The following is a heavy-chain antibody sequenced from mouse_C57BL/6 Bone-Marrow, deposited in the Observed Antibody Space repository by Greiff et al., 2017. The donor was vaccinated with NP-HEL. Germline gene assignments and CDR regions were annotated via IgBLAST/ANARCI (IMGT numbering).Heavy chain of an antibody. J-gene: IGHJ2*01. CDR2: IYPGDGDT. CDR1: GYSFSSSW. Sequence: VKLMESGPELVKPGASVKISCKASGYSFSSSWMNWVKQRPGKGLEWIGRIYPGDGDTNYNGKFKGKATLTADKSSSTAYMQLSSLTSEDSAVYFCARAGYFDYWGQGTTLTVSS. D-gene: IGHD3-3*01. CDR3: ARAGYFDY. V-gene: IGHV1-82*01.